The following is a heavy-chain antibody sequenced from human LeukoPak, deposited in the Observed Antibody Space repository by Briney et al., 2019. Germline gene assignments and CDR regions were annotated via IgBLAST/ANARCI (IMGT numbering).Heavy chain of an antibody. J-gene: IGHJ5*02. CDR2: IYTSGST. CDR1: GGSISSYY. CDR3: ARDSGTTGEVKFDP. V-gene: IGHV4-4*07. Sequence: SETLSLTCSVSGGSISSYYWSWIRQPAGKGLEWSGRIYTSGSTTYNPSLKSRVTMSVDTSKNQSSLKLSSVTAADTAVYYCARDSGTTGEVKFDPWGQGTLVTVSS. D-gene: IGHD3-10*01.